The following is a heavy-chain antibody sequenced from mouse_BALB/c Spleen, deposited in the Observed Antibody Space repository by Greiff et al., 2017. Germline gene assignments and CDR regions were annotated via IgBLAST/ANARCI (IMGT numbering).Heavy chain of an antibody. Sequence: EVQLQESGPGLVKPSQSLSLTCSVTGYSITSGYYWNWIRQFPGNKLEWMGYISYDGSNNYNPSLKNRISITRDTSKNQFFLKLNSVTTEDTATYYCARLGYPYYAMDYWGQGTSVTVSS. J-gene: IGHJ4*01. CDR1: GYSITSGYY. V-gene: IGHV3-6*02. CDR3: ARLGYPYYAMDY. CDR2: ISYDGSN. D-gene: IGHD2-14*01.